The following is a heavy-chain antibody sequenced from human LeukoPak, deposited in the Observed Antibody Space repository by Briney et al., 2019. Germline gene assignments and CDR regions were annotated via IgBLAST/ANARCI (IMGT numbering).Heavy chain of an antibody. CDR2: ISDSGVSI. CDR1: GFTFSAYE. V-gene: IGHV3-48*03. CDR3: VRGRHSANNYGGDY. J-gene: IGHJ4*02. D-gene: IGHD5-12*01. Sequence: GGSLRLSCATPGFTFSAYEMNWVRQAPGKGLEWISYISDSGVSIHYADSVRGRFSISRDNAKDALLLQMNTLRAEDTAVYYCVRGRHSANNYGGDYWGQGTLVTVSS.